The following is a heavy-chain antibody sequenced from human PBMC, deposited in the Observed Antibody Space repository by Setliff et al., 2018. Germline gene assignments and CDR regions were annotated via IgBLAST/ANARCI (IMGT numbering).Heavy chain of an antibody. V-gene: IGHV4-61*02. Sequence: TCTVSGGSISSGSHYWSWIRQPAGKGLEWIGRIYASGDTYYNPSLNSRVTISADTSKNQFSLNLSSVTAADTAVYYCARDNRARHYMDVWGKGTTVTVSS. J-gene: IGHJ6*03. CDR3: ARDNRARHYMDV. D-gene: IGHD3-10*01. CDR2: IYASGDT. CDR1: GGSISSGSHY.